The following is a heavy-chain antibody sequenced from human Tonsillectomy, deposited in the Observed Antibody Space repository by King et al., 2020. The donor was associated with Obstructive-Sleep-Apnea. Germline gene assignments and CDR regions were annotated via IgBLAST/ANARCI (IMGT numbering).Heavy chain of an antibody. CDR1: GGSISISSYY. V-gene: IGHV4-39*07. CDR3: ARWDSTGYIDY. J-gene: IGHJ4*02. CDR2: IYYSGST. Sequence: QMQLQESGPGLVKPSETLSLTCTVSGGSISISSYYWGWIRQPPGKGLEWIGSIYYSGSTNYNPSLKSRVTISVDTSKNQFSLRLSSVTAADTAVYHCARWDSTGYIDYWGQGTLVTVSS. D-gene: IGHD3-22*01.